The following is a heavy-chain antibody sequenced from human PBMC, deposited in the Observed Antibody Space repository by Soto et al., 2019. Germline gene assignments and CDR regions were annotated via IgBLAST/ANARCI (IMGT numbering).Heavy chain of an antibody. CDR2: IYSSGNT. Sequence: PSETLSLTSTVSYASINNYHWTWIRQPPGKGLEWIGYIYSSGNTNYNPSLKSRVTISVDTSNNQFSLNLNSVTAADTAVYYCARDRGPHSYADYWGQGTLVTVSS. D-gene: IGHD3-16*01. J-gene: IGHJ4*02. CDR1: YASINNYH. V-gene: IGHV4-59*01. CDR3: ARDRGPHSYADY.